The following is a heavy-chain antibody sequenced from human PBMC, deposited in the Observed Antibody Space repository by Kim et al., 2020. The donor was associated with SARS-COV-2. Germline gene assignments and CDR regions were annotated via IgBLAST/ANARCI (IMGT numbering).Heavy chain of an antibody. CDR1: GFTFSLYA. Sequence: GGSLRLSCVVSGFTFSLYAMNWFRQAPGKGLEWVADVRPGGDYMYYAKSVRGRFTISRDNSKDSLYLQMNSLRDEDTAVYYCAREIENSRTRGGLWGQGTQVTVPP. CDR2: VRPGGDYM. CDR3: AREIENSRTRGGL. D-gene: IGHD3-22*01. J-gene: IGHJ4*02. V-gene: IGHV3-21*05.